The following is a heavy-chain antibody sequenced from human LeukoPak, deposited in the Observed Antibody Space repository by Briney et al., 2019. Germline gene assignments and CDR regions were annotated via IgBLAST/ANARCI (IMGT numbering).Heavy chain of an antibody. Sequence: GGSLRLSCAASGFTFSSYGMHWVRRAPGKGLEWVAVIWYDGSNKYYADSVKGRFTISRDNSKNTLYLQMNSLRAEDTAVYYCARDLYGKVPAAWGYWGQGTLVTVSS. J-gene: IGHJ4*02. CDR3: ARDLYGKVPAAWGY. CDR1: GFTFSSYG. V-gene: IGHV3-33*01. CDR2: IWYDGSNK. D-gene: IGHD2-2*01.